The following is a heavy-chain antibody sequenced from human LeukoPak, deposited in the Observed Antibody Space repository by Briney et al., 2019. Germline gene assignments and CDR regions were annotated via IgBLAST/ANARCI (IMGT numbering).Heavy chain of an antibody. V-gene: IGHV3-9*01. Sequence: GGSLRLSCAASGFTFDDYAMHWVRQAPGKGLEWVSGISWNSGSIGYADSVKGRFTISRDNAENSLYLQMNSLRAEDTALYYCAKGISSSWGQGTLVTVSS. D-gene: IGHD6-13*01. CDR3: AKGISSS. J-gene: IGHJ4*02. CDR2: ISWNSGSI. CDR1: GFTFDDYA.